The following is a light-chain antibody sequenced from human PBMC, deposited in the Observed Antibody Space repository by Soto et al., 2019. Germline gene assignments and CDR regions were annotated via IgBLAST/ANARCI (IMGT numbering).Light chain of an antibody. CDR3: QQYSSSPGT. Sequence: ETVLTQSPGTLSLSPGERATLSCRASQSVTSNYLAWYQQKPGQAPRLLIFGASIRDTGIPDRFSGSGSGTEFTLTISRLEPEDFAVYYCQQYSSSPGTFGQGTKV. V-gene: IGKV3-20*01. J-gene: IGKJ1*01. CDR1: QSVTSNY. CDR2: GAS.